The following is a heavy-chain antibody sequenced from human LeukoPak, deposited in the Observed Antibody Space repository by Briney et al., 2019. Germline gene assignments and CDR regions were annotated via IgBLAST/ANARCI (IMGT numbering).Heavy chain of an antibody. CDR3: AKDLKGKSMYYFDY. V-gene: IGHV3-30*02. Sequence: GGSLRLSCAASGFIFSSFAIHWVRQAPGKGLEWVAFIRDDGSIKYYAESVKGRFTISRDNSKNTLYLQMNSLRAEDTAVYYCAKDLKGKSMYYFDYWGQGTLVTVST. J-gene: IGHJ4*02. CDR1: GFIFSSFA. CDR2: IRDDGSIK.